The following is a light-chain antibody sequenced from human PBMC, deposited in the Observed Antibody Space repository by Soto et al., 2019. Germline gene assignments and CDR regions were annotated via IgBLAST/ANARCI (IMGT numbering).Light chain of an antibody. Sequence: DIQMTQSPSTLSASVGDRVTITCRASRSISSWLAWYQQKPGKAPNLLIYKASSLESGVPSRFSGSESGTEFTLTISRLQHDDFATYYYQQYSSYLTFGQGTKVEIK. V-gene: IGKV1-5*03. CDR2: KAS. CDR1: RSISSW. CDR3: QQYSSYLT. J-gene: IGKJ1*01.